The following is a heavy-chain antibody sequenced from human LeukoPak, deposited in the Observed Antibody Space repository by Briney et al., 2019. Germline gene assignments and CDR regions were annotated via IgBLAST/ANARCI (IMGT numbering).Heavy chain of an antibody. CDR1: GGSISRSRDY. CDR2: IYYSATT. CDR3: ARSSGYLFDP. J-gene: IGHJ5*02. D-gene: IGHD3-22*01. Sequence: SGTLSLTCTVSGGSISRSRDYWGWIRQPPGKGLEWIGSIYYSATTYYNPSLKSRVSISVDTSKNQFSLKLSSVSAADTAVYYCARSSGYLFDPWGQGILVTVSS. V-gene: IGHV4-39*01.